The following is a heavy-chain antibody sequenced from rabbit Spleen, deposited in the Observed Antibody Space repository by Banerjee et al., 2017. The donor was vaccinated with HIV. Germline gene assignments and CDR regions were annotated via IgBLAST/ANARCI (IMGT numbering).Heavy chain of an antibody. CDR2: IDDSGAFV. V-gene: IGHV1S40*01. D-gene: IGHD2-1*01. J-gene: IGHJ4*01. CDR3: ARNYFVLGDSLNL. CDR1: GFSFSSSYW. Sequence: QSLEESGGDLVKPGGTLTLTCKASGFSFSSSYWMCWVRQSPGKGLEWVGCIDDSGAFVYYATWAKGRFTISKTSSTTVTLQMTSLTAADTATYFCARNYFVLGDSLNLWGPGTLVTVS.